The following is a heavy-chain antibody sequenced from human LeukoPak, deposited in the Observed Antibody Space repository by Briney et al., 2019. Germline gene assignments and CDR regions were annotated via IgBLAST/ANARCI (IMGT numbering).Heavy chain of an antibody. CDR1: GYTFTSYY. CDR2: INSSGGST. CDR3: ARDGYRAYYFDY. J-gene: IGHJ4*02. D-gene: IGHD1-1*01. V-gene: IGHV1-46*01. Sequence: ASVKVSCKASGYTFTSYYMHWVRQAPGQGLEWMGIINSSGGSTSYAQKFQGRVTMTRDMSTSTVYMELSSLRSEDTAVYYCARDGYRAYYFDYWGQGTLVTVSS.